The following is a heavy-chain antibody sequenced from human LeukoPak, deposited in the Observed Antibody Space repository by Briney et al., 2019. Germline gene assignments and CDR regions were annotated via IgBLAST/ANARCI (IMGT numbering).Heavy chain of an antibody. J-gene: IGHJ5*02. CDR1: GCTFSSYG. V-gene: IGHV3-23*01. CDR2: ISGSGGTT. D-gene: IGHD1-1*01. CDR3: ENDILNWNSVVVH. Sequence: GGSLRLSCAASGCTFSSYGMSWVRQAPGKGLEWVAVISGSGGTTYYADSVKGRFTISRDNSKNTVDLQMESLRAEDTAIYYCENDILNWNSVVVHWGQGTLVTVSS.